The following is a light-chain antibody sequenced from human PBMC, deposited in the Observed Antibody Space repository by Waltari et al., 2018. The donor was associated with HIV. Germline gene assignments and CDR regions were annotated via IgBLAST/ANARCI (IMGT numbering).Light chain of an antibody. CDR1: NIRSKS. CDR3: QVWDSSSVHWV. V-gene: IGLV3-21*02. J-gene: IGLJ3*02. Sequence: SYVLTQPPSVSVAPGQTARITCGGDNIRSKSVHWYQQKSGQAPVLVVYDDRDRPSRIPERFSGSNSWNTATLTISGGEVGDEADYYCQVWDSSSVHWVFGGGTKLTV. CDR2: DDR.